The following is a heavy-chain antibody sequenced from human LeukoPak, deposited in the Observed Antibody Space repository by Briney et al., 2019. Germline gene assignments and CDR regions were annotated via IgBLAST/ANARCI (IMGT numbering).Heavy chain of an antibody. J-gene: IGHJ4*02. Sequence: GGALRLSCAASGFTFSSYSMNWVRQAPGKGLEWVSYISSSSGTISYADSVKGRFTISRDNAKNSLYLQMNSLRAEDTAVYYCARDEAYSGTYTMTRGQGTLVTVSS. D-gene: IGHD1-26*01. CDR2: ISSSSGTI. V-gene: IGHV3-48*01. CDR1: GFTFSSYS. CDR3: ARDEAYSGTYTMT.